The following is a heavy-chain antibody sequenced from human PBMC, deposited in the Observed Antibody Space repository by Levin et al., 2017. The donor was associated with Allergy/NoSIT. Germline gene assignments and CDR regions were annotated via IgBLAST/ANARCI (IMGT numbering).Heavy chain of an antibody. J-gene: IGHJ3*02. Sequence: GGSLRLSCAASGFTISSNYMSWVRQAPGKGLEWVSVIYSGGSTYYADSVKGRFTISRDNSKNTLYLQMNSLRAEDTAVYYCARTPVYYYDSSGAFDIWGQGTMVTVSS. V-gene: IGHV3-53*01. CDR3: ARTPVYYYDSSGAFDI. CDR1: GFTISSNY. D-gene: IGHD3-22*01. CDR2: IYSGGST.